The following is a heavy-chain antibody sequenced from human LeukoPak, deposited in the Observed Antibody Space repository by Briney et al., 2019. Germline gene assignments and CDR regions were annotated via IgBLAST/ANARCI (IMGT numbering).Heavy chain of an antibody. J-gene: IGHJ4*02. CDR3: ASDRVLGSGSLDN. V-gene: IGHV3-74*01. CDR2: IRGDGSDT. D-gene: IGHD3-10*01. Sequence: GRSLRLSCAASGSSFGDSWTHSVRQTPRKGLVWVSLIRGDGSDTNYADSVEGRFTISRDNARHTLYLQMNSLRADDTAVYYCASDRVLGSGSLDNWGQGTLVTVSS. CDR1: GSSFGDSW.